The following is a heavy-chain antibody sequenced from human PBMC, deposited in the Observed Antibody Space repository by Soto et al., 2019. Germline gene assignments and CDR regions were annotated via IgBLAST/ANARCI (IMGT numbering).Heavy chain of an antibody. CDR2: IYYSGST. CDR1: GGSISSSNW. Sequence: SETLSLTCAVSGGSISSSNWWSWVRQPPGKGLEWIGYIYYSGSTYYNPSLKSRVTISVDTSKNQFSLKLSSVTAADTAVYYCARGRYYGSGPVSYWGQGTLVTVSS. V-gene: IGHV4-30-4*01. J-gene: IGHJ4*02. D-gene: IGHD3-10*01. CDR3: ARGRYYGSGPVSY.